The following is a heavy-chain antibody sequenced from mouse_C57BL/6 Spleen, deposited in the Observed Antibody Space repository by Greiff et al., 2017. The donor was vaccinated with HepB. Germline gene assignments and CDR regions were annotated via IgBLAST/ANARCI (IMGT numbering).Heavy chain of an antibody. V-gene: IGHV3-8*01. Sequence: EVQLQESGPGLAKPSQTLSLTCSVPGYSITSDYWNWIRKFPGNKLEYMGYISYSGSTYYNPSLKSRISITRDTSKNQYYLQLNSVTTEDTATYYCARSRTDYYGSSYPWYFDVWGTGTTVTVSS. CDR1: GYSITSDY. CDR3: ARSRTDYYGSSYPWYFDV. D-gene: IGHD1-1*01. CDR2: ISYSGST. J-gene: IGHJ1*03.